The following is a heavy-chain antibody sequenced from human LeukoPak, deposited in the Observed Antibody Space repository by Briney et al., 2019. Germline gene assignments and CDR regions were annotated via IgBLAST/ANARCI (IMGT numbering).Heavy chain of an antibody. CDR1: GYTFTGYY. CDR2: INPNSCGT. V-gene: IGHV1-2*02. J-gene: IGHJ5*02. Sequence: GASVKVSCKASGYTFTGYYMHWVRQAPGQGLEWMGWINPNSCGTNYAQKFQGRVTMTRDTSISTAYMELSRLRSDDTAVYYCARDGLRYCSSTSCSKLNWFDPWGQGTLVTVSS. D-gene: IGHD2-2*01. CDR3: ARDGLRYCSSTSCSKLNWFDP.